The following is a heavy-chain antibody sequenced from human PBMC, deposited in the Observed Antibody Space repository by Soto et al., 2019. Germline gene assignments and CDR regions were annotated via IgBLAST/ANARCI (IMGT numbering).Heavy chain of an antibody. Sequence: VASVKVSCKASGYTFTGYYMHWVRQAPGQGLEWMGWINPNSGGTNYAQKFQGWVTMTRDTSISTAYMELSRLRSDDTAVYYCARVRYCSGGSCGFDYWGQGTLVTVSS. CDR1: GYTFTGYY. D-gene: IGHD2-15*01. V-gene: IGHV1-2*04. J-gene: IGHJ4*02. CDR3: ARVRYCSGGSCGFDY. CDR2: INPNSGGT.